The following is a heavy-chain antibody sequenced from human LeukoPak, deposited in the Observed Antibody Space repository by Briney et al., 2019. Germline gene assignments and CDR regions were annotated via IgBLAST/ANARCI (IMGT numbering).Heavy chain of an antibody. CDR1: GGSVSSADYY. J-gene: IGHJ5*02. V-gene: IGHV4-61*08. CDR2: IYHTGSN. CDR3: ARGLPRWLQFLPWFDP. D-gene: IGHD5-24*01. Sequence: PSETLSLTCTVSGGSVSSADYYWSWIRHPPGKTLEWIGYIYHTGSNNYKYSLKSRVTISVDTSKNQFSLKLSSVTAADTAVYYCARGLPRWLQFLPWFDPWGQGTLVTVSS.